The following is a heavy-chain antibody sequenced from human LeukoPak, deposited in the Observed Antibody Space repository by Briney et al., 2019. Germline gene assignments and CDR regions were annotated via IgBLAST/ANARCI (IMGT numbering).Heavy chain of an antibody. CDR3: ARDTRDIVVVVAARSFDY. J-gene: IGHJ4*02. Sequence: ASVKVSCKASGYTFTSYGISWVRQAPGQGLEWMGWISAYNGNTNYAQKLQGRVTMTTDTSTSTAYMELRSLRSDDTAVYYCARDTRDIVVVVAARSFDYWGQGTLSPSPQ. D-gene: IGHD2-15*01. CDR1: GYTFTSYG. V-gene: IGHV1-18*04. CDR2: ISAYNGNT.